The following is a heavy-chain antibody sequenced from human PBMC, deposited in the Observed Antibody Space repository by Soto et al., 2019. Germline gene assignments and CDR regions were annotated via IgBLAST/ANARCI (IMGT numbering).Heavy chain of an antibody. V-gene: IGHV3-21*04. CDR3: ARGDGAGLYNSGWSPRY. J-gene: IGHJ4*02. CDR1: GFTFSSYS. Sequence: EVQLVESGGGLVKPGESLRVSCAASGFTFSSYSLHWVRQAPGKGLEWVSSISGSSTYIYYADRVKGRFTISRDNAKNSLYLRMDSRRAEDTAVYYCARGDGAGLYNSGWSPRYWGQGTLVTVSS. D-gene: IGHD6-19*01. CDR2: ISGSSTYI.